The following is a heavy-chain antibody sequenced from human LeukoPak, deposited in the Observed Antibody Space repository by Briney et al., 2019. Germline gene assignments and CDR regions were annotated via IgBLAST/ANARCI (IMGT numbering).Heavy chain of an antibody. D-gene: IGHD6-13*01. J-gene: IGHJ6*03. CDR1: GYTFTSYD. CDR3: ARGEKSSSWYITAYYYYYMDV. CDR2: MNPNSGNT. V-gene: IGHV1-8*03. Sequence: RASVKVSCKASGYTFTSYDINWVRQATGQGLEWMGWMNPNSGNTGYAQKFQGRVTITRNTSISTAYMELSSLRSEDTAVYYCARGEKSSSWYITAYYYYYMDVWGKGTTVTVSS.